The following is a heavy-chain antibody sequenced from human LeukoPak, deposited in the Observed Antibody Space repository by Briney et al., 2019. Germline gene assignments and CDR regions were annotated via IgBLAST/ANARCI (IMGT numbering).Heavy chain of an antibody. D-gene: IGHD3-22*01. J-gene: IGHJ4*02. V-gene: IGHV4-34*01. CDR1: GGSFSGYY. CDR3: ARGRGGYYDSSGYYLDY. Sequence: PSETLSLTCAVYGGSFSGYYWSWIRQPPGKGLEWIGEINHSGSTNYNPSLKSRVTISVDTSKNQFSLKLSSVTAADTAVYYCARGRGGYYDSSGYYLDYWGQGTLVTVSS. CDR2: INHSGST.